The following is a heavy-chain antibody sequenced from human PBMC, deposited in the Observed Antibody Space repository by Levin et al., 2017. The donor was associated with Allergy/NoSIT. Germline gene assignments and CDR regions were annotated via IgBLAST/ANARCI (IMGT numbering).Heavy chain of an antibody. Sequence: SVKVSCKASGGTFSSYAISWVRQAPGQGLEWMGGIIPIFGTANYAQKFQGRVTITADESTSTAYMELSSLRSEDTAVYYCARREEGSPGYSYGEDYFDYWGQGTLVTVSS. CDR2: IIPIFGTA. V-gene: IGHV1-69*13. CDR3: ARREEGSPGYSYGEDYFDY. J-gene: IGHJ4*02. D-gene: IGHD5-18*01. CDR1: GGTFSSYA.